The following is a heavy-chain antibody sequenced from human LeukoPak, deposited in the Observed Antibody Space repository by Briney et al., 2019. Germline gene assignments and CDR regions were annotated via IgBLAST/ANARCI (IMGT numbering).Heavy chain of an antibody. J-gene: IGHJ4*02. Sequence: PGGSLRLSCAASGFTFDDCAMHWVRQAPGKGLEWVSGISWNSGSIGYADSVKGRFTISRDNAKNSLYLQMNSLRAEDTALYYCAKDTDGDGYTTFDYWGQGTLVTVSS. CDR3: AKDTDGDGYTTFDY. CDR1: GFTFDDCA. CDR2: ISWNSGSI. V-gene: IGHV3-9*01. D-gene: IGHD5-24*01.